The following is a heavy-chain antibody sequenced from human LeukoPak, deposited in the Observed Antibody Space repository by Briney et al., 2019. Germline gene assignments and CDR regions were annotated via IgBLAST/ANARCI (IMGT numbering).Heavy chain of an antibody. J-gene: IGHJ4*02. CDR3: AKGQSGTYPRVHFDY. CDR1: GFTFNCA. CDR2: ISGSGGST. Sequence: PGGSLRLSCTASGFTFNCAMSWVRQAPGKGLEWVSSISGSGGSTYYADSVKGRFTTSRDNSKNMMYLQMNSLRAENTAVYYCAKGQSGTYPRVHFDYWGQGTLVTVSS. D-gene: IGHD1-26*01. V-gene: IGHV3-23*01.